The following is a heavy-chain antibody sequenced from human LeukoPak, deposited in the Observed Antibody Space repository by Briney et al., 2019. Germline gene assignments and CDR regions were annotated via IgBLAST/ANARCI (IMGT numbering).Heavy chain of an antibody. D-gene: IGHD3-22*01. J-gene: IGHJ3*02. CDR2: INPNSGGT. Sequence: ASVKVSCKASGYTFTAYYRHWVRQTPGQGLEWMGWINPNSGGTNYAQKFQGRVTMTRDTSISTAYMELSRLRSDDTAVYYCARDYYDSSGFGAFDIWGQGTMVTVSS. CDR1: GYTFTAYY. CDR3: ARDYYDSSGFGAFDI. V-gene: IGHV1-2*02.